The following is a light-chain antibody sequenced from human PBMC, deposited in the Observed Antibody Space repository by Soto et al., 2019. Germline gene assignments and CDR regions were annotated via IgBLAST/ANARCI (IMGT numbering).Light chain of an antibody. V-gene: IGKV1-39*01. Sequence: DIEVTQAPSALYASVGDRVTITCRASQSIRNQLNWYQQKPWKAPNRLIYSASNLRGGVPSRFSGSGAGTDFTLTSRGLPTEDLATYYFQQTSTTTPAFGQGTKGEIK. CDR1: QSIRNQ. CDR2: SAS. CDR3: QQTSTTTPA. J-gene: IGKJ1*01.